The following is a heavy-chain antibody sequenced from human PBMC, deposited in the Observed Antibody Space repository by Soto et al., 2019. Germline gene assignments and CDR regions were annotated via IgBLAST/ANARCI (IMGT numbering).Heavy chain of an antibody. CDR3: AKGYNWNSWFDY. CDR2: IWYDGSNK. CDR1: GFTFSSYG. Sequence: PGGSLRLSCAASGFTFSSYGMHWVRQAPGKGLEWVAVIWYDGSNKYYTDSVKGRFTISRDNSKSTLYLQMNSLRAEDTAVYYCAKGYNWNSWFDYWGQGTLVTVSS. V-gene: IGHV3-33*06. D-gene: IGHD1-7*01. J-gene: IGHJ4*02.